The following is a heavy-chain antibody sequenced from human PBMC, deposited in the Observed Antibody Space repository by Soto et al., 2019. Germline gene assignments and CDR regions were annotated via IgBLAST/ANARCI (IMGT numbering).Heavy chain of an antibody. CDR2: INHSGST. V-gene: IGHV4-59*04. Sequence: SETLSLTCTVSGGSISSYYWSWIRQPPGKGLEWIGYINHSGSTNYNPSLKSRVTISVDTSKNQFSLKLSSVTAADTAVYYCARRCREVTTKSGYYYYYYMDVWGKGTTVTVSS. J-gene: IGHJ6*03. CDR1: GGSISSYY. D-gene: IGHD4-17*01. CDR3: ARRCREVTTKSGYYYYYYMDV.